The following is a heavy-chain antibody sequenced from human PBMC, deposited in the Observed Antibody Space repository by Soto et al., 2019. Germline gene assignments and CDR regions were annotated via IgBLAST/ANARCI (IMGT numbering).Heavy chain of an antibody. CDR2: INPILSMS. Sequence: QVQLVQSGAEVKRPGSSVKVSCKASGATFTFYSINWVRQAPGLGLEWMGRINPILSMSNYAQRFQGRVTMTAEKYTSTAYMELSSLRSEDTAIYYCASSYGSGYRAFDYWGQGALVTVSS. J-gene: IGHJ4*02. V-gene: IGHV1-69*02. CDR3: ASSYGSGYRAFDY. D-gene: IGHD3-10*01. CDR1: GATFTFYS.